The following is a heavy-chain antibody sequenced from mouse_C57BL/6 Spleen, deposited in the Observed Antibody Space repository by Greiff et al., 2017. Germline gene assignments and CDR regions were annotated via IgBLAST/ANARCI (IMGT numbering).Heavy chain of an antibody. CDR1: GYTFTSYG. J-gene: IGHJ4*01. D-gene: IGHD2-4*01. V-gene: IGHV1-81*01. CDR3: ARCGLGFYDYGGGYAMDY. CDR2: IYPRSGNT. Sequence: QVQLKESGAELARPGASVKLSCKASGYTFTSYGISWVKQRTGQGLEWIGEIYPRSGNTYYNEKFKGKATLTADKSSSTAYMELRSLTSEDSAVYFCARCGLGFYDYGGGYAMDYWGQGTSVTVSS.